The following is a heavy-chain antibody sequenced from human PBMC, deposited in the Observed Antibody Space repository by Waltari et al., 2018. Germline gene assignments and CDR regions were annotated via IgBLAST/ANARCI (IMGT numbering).Heavy chain of an antibody. CDR1: GFMFRDYA. J-gene: IGHJ6*02. D-gene: IGHD2-21*01. CDR2: ISGGGIST. CDR3: AKLGGYSLNGLDV. Sequence: EVQLLDSGGDSVQPGGSLRLSCAASGFMFRDYAMSGVRRAPGKGLEWVSGISGGGISTYYADSVKGRFSVSRDNSNKTLFLEMRSLRAEDTAVYYCAKLGGYSLNGLDVWGQGTTVTVS. V-gene: IGHV3-23*01.